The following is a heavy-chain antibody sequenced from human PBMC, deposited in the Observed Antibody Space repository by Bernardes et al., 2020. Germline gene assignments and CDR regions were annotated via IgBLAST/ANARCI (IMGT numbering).Heavy chain of an antibody. D-gene: IGHD6-6*01. V-gene: IGHV3-21*01. CDR2: ISSSSSYI. Sequence: GSLSLSCAVSGFTFSRYSMNWVRHAPGKGLEWVSSISSSSSYIYYADSVKGRFTISRDNAKNSLYLQMNSLRAEDTAVYYCARAKEYSSSSSDYWGQGTLVTVSS. J-gene: IGHJ4*02. CDR3: ARAKEYSSSSSDY. CDR1: GFTFSRYS.